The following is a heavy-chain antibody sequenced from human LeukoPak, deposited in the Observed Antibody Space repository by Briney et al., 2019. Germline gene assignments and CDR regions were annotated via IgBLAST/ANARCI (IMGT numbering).Heavy chain of an antibody. CDR1: GGSISSGGYY. J-gene: IGHJ4*02. CDR3: ARVRTYSYGSMFDY. Sequence: SETLSPTCTVSGGSISSGGYYWSWIRQHPGKGLEWIGYIYYSGSTYYNPSLKSRVTISVDTSKNQFSLKLSSVTAADTAVYYCARVRTYSYGSMFDYWGQGTLVTVSS. D-gene: IGHD5-18*01. V-gene: IGHV4-31*03. CDR2: IYYSGST.